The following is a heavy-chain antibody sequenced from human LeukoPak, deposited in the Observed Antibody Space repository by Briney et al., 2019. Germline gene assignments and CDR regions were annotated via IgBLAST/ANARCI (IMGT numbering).Heavy chain of an antibody. Sequence: PSETLSLTCTVSGGSIGSSAYSWGWIRQPPGKGLEWIGSISYTGTTYYNPSLKSRVTISLDTSKNQFSLKLSSVTAADTAVYYCARGRRSSSWLRNYYYYYYMDVWGKGTTVTVSS. D-gene: IGHD6-13*01. CDR2: ISYTGTT. CDR3: ARGRRSSSWLRNYYYYYYMDV. CDR1: GGSIGSSAYS. J-gene: IGHJ6*03. V-gene: IGHV4-39*01.